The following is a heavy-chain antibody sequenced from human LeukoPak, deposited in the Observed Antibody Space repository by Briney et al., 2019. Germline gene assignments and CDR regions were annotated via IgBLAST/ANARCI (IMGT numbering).Heavy chain of an antibody. CDR2: ISSSSSYI. CDR1: GFTFSSYS. J-gene: IGHJ6*02. CDR3: ARGSSTSQTPLYYYYGMDV. D-gene: IGHD2-2*01. Sequence: KPGGSLRLSCAASGFTFSSYSMNWVRQAPGKGLEWVSSISSSSSYIYYADSVKGRFTISRDNAKNSLYLQMNGLRAEDTAVYYCARGSSTSQTPLYYYYGMDVWGQGTTVTVSS. V-gene: IGHV3-21*01.